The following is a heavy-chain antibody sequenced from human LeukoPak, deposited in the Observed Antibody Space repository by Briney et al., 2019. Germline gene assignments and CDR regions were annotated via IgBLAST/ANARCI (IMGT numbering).Heavy chain of an antibody. CDR1: GYLFTDYW. CDR2: IYPGDSDT. D-gene: IGHD4-17*01. V-gene: IGHV5-51*01. Sequence: GESLKISCKGSGYLFTDYWIGWVRQMPGKGLEWMGIIYPGDSDTRYSPSFQGQVTISADRSISTAYLQWSSLKASDTAMYYCARGDYGDYRIFYTLFDFWGQGTLVTVSS. CDR3: ARGDYGDYRIFYTLFDF. J-gene: IGHJ4*02.